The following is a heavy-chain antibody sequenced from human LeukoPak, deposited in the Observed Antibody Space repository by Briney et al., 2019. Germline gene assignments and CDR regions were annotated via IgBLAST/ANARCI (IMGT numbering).Heavy chain of an antibody. CDR1: GGSVSSGSYY. CDR2: IFYSGST. CDR3: ARLAAAGTSDY. V-gene: IGHV4-61*01. Sequence: KSSETLSLTCTVTGGSVSSGSYYWSWIRQPPGKGLEWIGYIFYSGSTNYNPSLKSRVTISVDTSKNQFSLRLSSVTAADTAVYYCARLAAAGTSDYWGREPWSPSPQ. D-gene: IGHD6-13*01. J-gene: IGHJ4*02.